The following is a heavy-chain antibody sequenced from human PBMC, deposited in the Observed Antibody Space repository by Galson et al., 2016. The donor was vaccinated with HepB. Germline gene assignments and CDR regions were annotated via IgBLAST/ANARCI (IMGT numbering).Heavy chain of an antibody. Sequence: SLRLSCAASGFTFSSYAMSWVRQAPGKGLEWVSAISGSGGNTYYADSVKGRSTIPRDNSKNTLYLQMNSLRAEDTAVYYCATPRGYSYGYWDDTTTDYWGQGTLVTVSS. CDR1: GFTFSSYA. D-gene: IGHD5-18*01. J-gene: IGHJ4*02. CDR2: ISGSGGNT. CDR3: ATPRGYSYGYWDDTTTDY. V-gene: IGHV3-23*01.